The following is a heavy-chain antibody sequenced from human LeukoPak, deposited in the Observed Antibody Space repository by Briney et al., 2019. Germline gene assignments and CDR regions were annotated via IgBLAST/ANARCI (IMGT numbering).Heavy chain of an antibody. Sequence: SQTLSLTCTVSGGSISSGSYYWSWIRQPPGKGLEWIGEINHSGSPNYNPPLKSRVTISLDTSKNQFSLKLSSVTAADTAVYFCARGPLWDFYSHYYMDVWGKGTAVTVSS. CDR2: INHSGSP. D-gene: IGHD5-18*01. CDR1: GGSISSGSYY. J-gene: IGHJ6*03. V-gene: IGHV4-39*07. CDR3: ARGPLWDFYSHYYMDV.